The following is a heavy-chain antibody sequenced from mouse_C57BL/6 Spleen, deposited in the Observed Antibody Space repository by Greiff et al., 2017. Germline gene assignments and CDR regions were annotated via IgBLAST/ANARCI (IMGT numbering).Heavy chain of an antibody. V-gene: IGHV5-17*01. CDR2: ISSGSSTI. J-gene: IGHJ4*01. CDR1: GFTFSDYG. Sequence: EVPVVESGGGLVKPGGSLKLSCAASGFTFSDYGMHWVRQAPEKGLEWVAYISSGSSTIYYADTVKGRFTISRDNAKNTLFLQMTSLRSEDTAMYYCARWDSNYELDYAIGYWGQGTSVTVSS. D-gene: IGHD2-5*01. CDR3: ARWDSNYELDYAIGY.